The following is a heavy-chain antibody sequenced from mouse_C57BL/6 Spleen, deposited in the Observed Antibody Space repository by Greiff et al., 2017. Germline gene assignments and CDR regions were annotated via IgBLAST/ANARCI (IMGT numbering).Heavy chain of an antibody. CDR3: ASSYYSNPWFAY. J-gene: IGHJ3*01. CDR2: ISSGSSTI. D-gene: IGHD2-5*01. CDR1: GFTFSDYG. V-gene: IGHV5-17*01. Sequence: EVMLVESGGGLVTPGGSLKLSCAASGFTFSDYGMHWVRQAPEKGLEWVAYISSGSSTIYYADTVKGRFTISRDNAKNTLFLQMTSLRSEDTAMYYCASSYYSNPWFAYWGQGTLVTVSA.